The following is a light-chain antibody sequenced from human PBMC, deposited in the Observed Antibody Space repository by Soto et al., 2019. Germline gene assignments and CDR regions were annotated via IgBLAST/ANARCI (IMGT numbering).Light chain of an antibody. J-gene: IGKJ1*01. Sequence: EIVMTQSPATLSVSPGESATLSCRASQSVSSHLAWYRQEPGQAPRLLVYAGSTGATGVPARFRGSGSGTEFTLTISSLQAEDVAVYFWQQNYDSPWTFGQGSRVEIK. CDR1: QSVSSH. CDR3: QQNYDSPWT. V-gene: IGKV3-15*01. CDR2: AGS.